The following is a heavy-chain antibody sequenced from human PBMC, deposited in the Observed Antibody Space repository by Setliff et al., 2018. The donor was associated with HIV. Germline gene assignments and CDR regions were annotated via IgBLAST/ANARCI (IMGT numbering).Heavy chain of an antibody. CDR2: IYYSGST. D-gene: IGHD6-19*01. V-gene: IGHV4-59*11. CDR3: ARERPQSHFFDY. Sequence: PSETLSLTCTVSGGSISSHYWSWIRQPPGKGLEWIGSIYYSGSTNYNPSLKSRVTISVDTSKNQLSLSLRSVTAADTAVYFCARERPQSHFFDYWGQGTLVTVSS. CDR1: GGSISSHY. J-gene: IGHJ4*02.